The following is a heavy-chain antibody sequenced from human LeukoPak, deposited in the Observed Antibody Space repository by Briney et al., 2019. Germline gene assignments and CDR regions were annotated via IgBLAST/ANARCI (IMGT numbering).Heavy chain of an antibody. D-gene: IGHD5-12*01. CDR2: IHPGDSES. CDR1: GYLFSNYW. V-gene: IGHV5-51*01. J-gene: IGHJ4*02. CDR3: ARLYSDTWSNFDY. Sequence: GESLKISCKGSGYLFSNYWLGWVGQMPGIGLEWIGIIHPGDSESRYSPSFQGQVTISADKSITTAYLQWSSLKASDTAIYYCARLYSDTWSNFDYWGQGTLVTVSS.